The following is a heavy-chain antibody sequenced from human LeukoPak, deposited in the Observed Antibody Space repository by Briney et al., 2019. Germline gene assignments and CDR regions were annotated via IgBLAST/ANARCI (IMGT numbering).Heavy chain of an antibody. CDR1: GGSFSGYY. CDR2: INHSGST. CDR3: ARHVPQVSGYPDAFDI. Sequence: KPSETLSLTCAVYGGSFSGYYWSWIRQPPGKGLEWIGEINHSGSTNYNPSLKSRVTISVDTSKNQFSLKLSSVTAADTAVYYCARHVPQVSGYPDAFDIWGQGTMVTVSS. J-gene: IGHJ3*02. V-gene: IGHV4-34*01. D-gene: IGHD3-10*02.